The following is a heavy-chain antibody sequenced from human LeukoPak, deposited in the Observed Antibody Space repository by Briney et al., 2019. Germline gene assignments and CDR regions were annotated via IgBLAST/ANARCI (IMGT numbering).Heavy chain of an antibody. D-gene: IGHD2-2*01. CDR2: IHYTGST. J-gene: IGHJ4*02. Sequence: SETLSLTCTVSGGSISGYYWSWIRQPPGKGLQFIGYIHYTGSTNYDPSLESRVTLSVDTSKNQFSLKLRSVTAADTAVYYCARLSKDTVVLPAAMAHYFDYWGQGTLVTVSS. CDR1: GGSISGYY. CDR3: ARLSKDTVVLPAAMAHYFDY. V-gene: IGHV4-59*08.